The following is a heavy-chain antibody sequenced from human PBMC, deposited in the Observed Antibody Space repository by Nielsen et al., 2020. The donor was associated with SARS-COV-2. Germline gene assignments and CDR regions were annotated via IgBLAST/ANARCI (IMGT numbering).Heavy chain of an antibody. Sequence: GGSLRLSCAASGFTFSDYGIHWVRQAPGKGLEWMAIISRDASDTFYPDSVKGRFAISRDNSKNTLYLQMNSLRAEDTAVYYCAKDWDYGGNRYFDYWGQGTLVTVSS. CDR3: AKDWDYGGNRYFDY. V-gene: IGHV3-30*18. CDR2: ISRDASDT. J-gene: IGHJ4*02. CDR1: GFTFSDYG. D-gene: IGHD4-23*01.